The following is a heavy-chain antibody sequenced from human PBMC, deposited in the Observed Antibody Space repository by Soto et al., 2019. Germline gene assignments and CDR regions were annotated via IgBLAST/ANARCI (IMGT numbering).Heavy chain of an antibody. CDR3: ARPPSRLPTTLHYFDY. Sequence: ASVKVSCKASGYTFTSYAMHWVRQAPGQRLEWMGWINAGNGNTKYSQKFQGRVTITRDTSASTAYMELSSLRSEDTAVYYCARPPSRLPTTLHYFDYRGQGPLVTVS. CDR1: GYTFTSYA. CDR2: INAGNGNT. V-gene: IGHV1-3*01. J-gene: IGHJ4*02. D-gene: IGHD1-1*01.